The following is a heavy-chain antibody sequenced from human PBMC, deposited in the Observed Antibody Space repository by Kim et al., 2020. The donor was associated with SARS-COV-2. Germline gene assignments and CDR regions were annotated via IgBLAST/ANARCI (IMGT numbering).Heavy chain of an antibody. V-gene: IGHV3-43*01. CDR2: ST. Sequence: STVYADSVRDRFTISRDNSENSLYMQMNSLTIEDSALYYCAKEKSRNWDFWGQGTLVTVSS. D-gene: IGHD1-26*01. CDR3: AKEKSRNWDF. J-gene: IGHJ4*02.